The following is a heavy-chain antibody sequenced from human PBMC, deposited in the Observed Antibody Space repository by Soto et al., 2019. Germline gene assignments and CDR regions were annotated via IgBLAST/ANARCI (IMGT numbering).Heavy chain of an antibody. Sequence: ASVKVSCKASGYTFTSYYMHWVRQAPGQGLEWMGWISAYNGNTNYAQKLQGRVTMTTDTSTSTAYMELRSLRSDDTAVYYCAREAVSGRTGFDYWGQGTLVTVSS. V-gene: IGHV1-18*04. J-gene: IGHJ4*02. CDR2: ISAYNGNT. CDR1: GYTFTSYY. CDR3: AREAVSGRTGFDY. D-gene: IGHD6-19*01.